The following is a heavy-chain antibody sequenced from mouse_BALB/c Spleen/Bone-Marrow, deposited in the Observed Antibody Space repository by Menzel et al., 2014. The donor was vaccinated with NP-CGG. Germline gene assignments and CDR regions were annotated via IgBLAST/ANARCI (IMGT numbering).Heavy chain of an antibody. CDR3: ARYGYDVGYFDY. V-gene: IGHV3-2*02. J-gene: IGHJ2*01. CDR2: IGYSGST. D-gene: IGHD2-2*01. Sequence: ESGPGLVKPSQSLSLICTVTGYSITSDYAWNWIRQFPGNKLEWMGYIGYSGSTSYNPSLKSRISITRDTSKNQFFLQLNSVTTGDTATYYCARYGYDVGYFDYWGQGTTLTVSS. CDR1: GYSITSDYA.